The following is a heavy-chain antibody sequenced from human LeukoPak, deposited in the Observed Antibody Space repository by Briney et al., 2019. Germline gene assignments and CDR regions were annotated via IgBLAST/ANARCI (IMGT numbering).Heavy chain of an antibody. CDR3: AKDLPGDSEVSDY. D-gene: IGHD2-21*01. V-gene: IGHV3-53*01. J-gene: IGHJ4*02. CDR2: IYSGGST. CDR1: GFTVSSNY. Sequence: QPGGSLRLSCAASGFTVSSNYMSWVRQAPGKGLEWVSVIYSGGSTYYADSVKGRFTISRDNSKNTLYLQMNSLRAEDTAVYYCAKDLPGDSEVSDYWGQGTLVTVSS.